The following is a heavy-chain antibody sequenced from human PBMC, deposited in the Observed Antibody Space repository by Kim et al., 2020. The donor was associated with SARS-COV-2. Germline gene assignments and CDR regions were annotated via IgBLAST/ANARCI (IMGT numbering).Heavy chain of an antibody. J-gene: IGHJ3*02. CDR2: IKQDGSET. Sequence: GGSLRLSCAASGFTFSNYWMSWVRQAPGKGLEWVANIKQDGSETNYVDSVKGRFTVSRDNSKNSLYLQMNTLRPGDTAVYYCATGIAFDIWGLGTVVTVSS. CDR3: ATGIAFDI. V-gene: IGHV3-7*01. CDR1: GFTFSNYW.